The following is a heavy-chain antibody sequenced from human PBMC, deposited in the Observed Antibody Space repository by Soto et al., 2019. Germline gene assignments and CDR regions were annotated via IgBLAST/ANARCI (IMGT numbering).Heavy chain of an antibody. J-gene: IGHJ4*02. CDR2: IYYAGST. CDR1: GGSMSSAGYY. Sequence: QVQLQESGPGLVKPSQTLSLTCTVSGGSMSSAGYYWSWVRQLPAAGLEWIGYIYYAGSTFYNPSLQSRVSISLETSKNQLSLRLSSVNAADTAVYYCARGLRVSPAYWGPGTLVTVSS. CDR3: ARGLRVSPAY. V-gene: IGHV4-31*03. D-gene: IGHD4-4*01.